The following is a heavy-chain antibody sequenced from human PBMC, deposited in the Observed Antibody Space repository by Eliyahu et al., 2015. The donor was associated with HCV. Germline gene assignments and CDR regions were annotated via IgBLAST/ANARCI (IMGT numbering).Heavy chain of an antibody. CDR2: ISSSSSYI. D-gene: IGHD4-17*01. J-gene: IGHJ4*02. V-gene: IGHV3-21*01. CDR1: GFTFGSYS. CDR3: ARDLGRGDYGLGY. Sequence: EVQLVESGGGLVKPGGSLRLSCAASGFTFGSYSMNWVRQAPGKGLGWVSSISSSSSYIYYADSVKGRFTISRDNAKNSLYLQMNSLRAEDTAVYYCARDLGRGDYGLGYWGQGTLVTVSS.